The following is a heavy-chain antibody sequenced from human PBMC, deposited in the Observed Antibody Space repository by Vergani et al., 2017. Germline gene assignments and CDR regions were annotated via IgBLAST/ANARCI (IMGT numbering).Heavy chain of an antibody. D-gene: IGHD6-13*01. V-gene: IGHV3-74*02. CDR1: GFTFSSYW. Sequence: EVQLLESGGGLVQPGGSLRLSCAASGFTFSSYWMHWVRQAPGKGLVWVSRINSDGSSTSYADSVKGRFTISRDNAKNALYLQMNSLRGDDTALYYCAKEGSSWYYAFDVWGQGTMVTVSS. CDR3: AKEGSSWYYAFDV. CDR2: INSDGSST. J-gene: IGHJ3*01.